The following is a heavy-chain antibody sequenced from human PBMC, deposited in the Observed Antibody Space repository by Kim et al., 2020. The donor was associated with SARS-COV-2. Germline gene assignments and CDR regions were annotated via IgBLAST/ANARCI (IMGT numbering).Heavy chain of an antibody. Sequence: GGSLRLSCAASGFTFSTYSMNWVRQAPGKGLEWVSYISSSSSTIYYADSVRGRFAISRDNAKNSLYLQMNSLRDEDTAVYYCARVIQYYYYGMDVWGQGTTVTVSS. CDR2: ISSSSSTI. CDR1: GFTFSTYS. CDR3: ARVIQYYYYGMDV. V-gene: IGHV3-48*02. J-gene: IGHJ6*02.